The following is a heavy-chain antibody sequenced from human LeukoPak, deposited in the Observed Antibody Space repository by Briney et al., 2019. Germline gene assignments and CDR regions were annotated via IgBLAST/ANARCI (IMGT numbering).Heavy chain of an antibody. Sequence: GSLRLSCAASGFPVSSNYMSWVRQAPGKGLEWGSVIYSGGSTYYADSVKGRFTISRDNSKNTLYLQMNSLRAEDTAVYYCARTGDSNYPNWFDPWGQGTLVTVSS. CDR1: GFPVSSNY. J-gene: IGHJ5*02. CDR3: ARTGDSNYPNWFDP. CDR2: IYSGGST. D-gene: IGHD4-11*01. V-gene: IGHV3-66*02.